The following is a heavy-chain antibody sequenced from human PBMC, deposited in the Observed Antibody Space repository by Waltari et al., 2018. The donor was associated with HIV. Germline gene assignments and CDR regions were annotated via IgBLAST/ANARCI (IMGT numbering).Heavy chain of an antibody. V-gene: IGHV3-30*18. CDR2: IAYDGSNK. D-gene: IGHD1-1*01. J-gene: IGHJ4*02. CDR3: AKDKGGVTYIFDY. Sequence: QVQLVESGGGVVQPGRSLRLSCAASGFSFSTYGMHWVRQAPGRVVEWVACIAYDGSNKYYADSVKGRFTISRDNSKNTLYLQMNSLRAEDTAVYYCAKDKGGVTYIFDYWGQGTLVTVSS. CDR1: GFSFSTYG.